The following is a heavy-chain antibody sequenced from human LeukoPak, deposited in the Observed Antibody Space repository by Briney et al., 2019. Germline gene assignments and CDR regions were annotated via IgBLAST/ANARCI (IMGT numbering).Heavy chain of an antibody. CDR2: IYTSGST. D-gene: IGHD2-2*01. Sequence: SETLSLTCTVSGGSISSYYWSWIRQPPGKGLEWIGYIYTSGSTNFNPSLKSRVTISVDTSKNQFSLKLSSVTAADTAVYYCARGGGLFRVVVPAAVYMDVWGKGTTVTVSS. J-gene: IGHJ6*03. CDR3: ARGGGLFRVVVPAAVYMDV. CDR1: GGSISSYY. V-gene: IGHV4-4*09.